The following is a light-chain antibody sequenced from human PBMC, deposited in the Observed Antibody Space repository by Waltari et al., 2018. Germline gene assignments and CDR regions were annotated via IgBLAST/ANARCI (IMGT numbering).Light chain of an antibody. V-gene: IGLV1-47*01. CDR3: AAWDDSVTGEV. Sequence: QSVLTQPPSMSGTPGQRVTISCSGSSSNIGNNYVCWYQQLPGTAPKLLIYNSERGPSGVPGRFSGSTSGTSASLAISGLRSEDDGDYYCAAWDDSVTGEVFGGGTRLTVL. CDR1: SSNIGNNY. J-gene: IGLJ3*02. CDR2: NSE.